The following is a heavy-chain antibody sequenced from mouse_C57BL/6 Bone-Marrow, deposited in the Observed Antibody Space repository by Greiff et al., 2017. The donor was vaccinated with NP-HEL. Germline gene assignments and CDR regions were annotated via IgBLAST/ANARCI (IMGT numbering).Heavy chain of an antibody. V-gene: IGHV1-59*01. D-gene: IGHD2-5*01. CDR1: GYTFTSYW. CDR2: IDPSDSYT. Sequence: QVQLQQPGAELVRPGTSVKLSCKASGYTFTSYWMHWVKQRPGQGLEWIGVIDPSDSYTNYNQKFKGKATLTVDTSSSTAYMQLSSLTSEDSAVYYCASYSKSWFAYWGQGTLVTVSA. J-gene: IGHJ3*01. CDR3: ASYSKSWFAY.